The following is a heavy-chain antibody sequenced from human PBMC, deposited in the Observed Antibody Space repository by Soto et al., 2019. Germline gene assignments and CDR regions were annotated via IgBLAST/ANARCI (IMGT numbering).Heavy chain of an antibody. D-gene: IGHD3-3*01. CDR1: GFTFSNYH. J-gene: IGHJ3*02. Sequence: GESLKISCAASGFTFSNYHMHWVRQAPGKGLEWVAVIWHDGSSKYYADSVKGRFTISRDNSKNTLYLQMNSLRAEDAAVYYCAKDKQRFLEWLLSAAFDIWGQGTMVTVSS. CDR3: AKDKQRFLEWLLSAAFDI. CDR2: IWHDGSSK. V-gene: IGHV3-33*06.